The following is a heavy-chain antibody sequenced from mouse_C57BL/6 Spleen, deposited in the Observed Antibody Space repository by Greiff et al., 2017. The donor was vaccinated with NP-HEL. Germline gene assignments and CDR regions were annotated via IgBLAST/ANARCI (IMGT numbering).Heavy chain of an antibody. CDR1: GFTFSSYA. CDR2: ISDGGSYT. Sequence: EVKLVESGGGLVKPGGSLKLSCAASGFTFSSYAMSWVRQTPEKRLEWVATISDGGSYTYYPDNVKGRFTISRDNAKNNLYLQMSHLKSEDTAMYYCARDLSYYGSSSYFDYWGQGTTLTVSS. V-gene: IGHV5-4*01. CDR3: ARDLSYYGSSSYFDY. J-gene: IGHJ2*01. D-gene: IGHD1-1*01.